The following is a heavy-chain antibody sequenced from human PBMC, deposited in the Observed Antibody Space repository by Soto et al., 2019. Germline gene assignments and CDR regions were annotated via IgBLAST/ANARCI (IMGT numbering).Heavy chain of an antibody. CDR3: ARSLESTFPGVIRAPGY. Sequence: GGSLRLSCAASGFTFSDYYMSWIRQAPGKGLEWVSYISSSGSTIYYADSVKGRFTISRDNAKNSLYLQMNSLRAEDTAVYYCARSLESTFPGVIRAPGYWGQGTLVTISS. D-gene: IGHD3-10*01. J-gene: IGHJ4*02. CDR1: GFTFSDYY. V-gene: IGHV3-11*01. CDR2: ISSSGSTI.